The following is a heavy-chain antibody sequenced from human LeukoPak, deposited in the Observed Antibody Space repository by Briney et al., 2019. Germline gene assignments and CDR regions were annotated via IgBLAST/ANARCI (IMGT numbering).Heavy chain of an antibody. CDR1: GYTFTSYD. CDR2: MNPNSGNT. CDR3: VRGWIQRTYSGSYEVDY. J-gene: IGHJ4*02. V-gene: IGHV1-8*01. Sequence: ASVNVSCKASGYTFTSYDINWVRQATGQGLEWMGWMNPNSGNTGYAQKFQGRVTMTRNTSISTAYMELSSLRSEDTAVYYCVRGWIQRTYSGSYEVDYWGQGTLVTVSS. D-gene: IGHD1-26*01.